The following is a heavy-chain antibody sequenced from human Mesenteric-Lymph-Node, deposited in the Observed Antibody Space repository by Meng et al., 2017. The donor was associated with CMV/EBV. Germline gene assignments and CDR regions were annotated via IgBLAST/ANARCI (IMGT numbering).Heavy chain of an antibody. V-gene: IGHV1-69*05. D-gene: IGHD2-2*01. CDR1: GGPFSSYA. Sequence: SGGPFSSYAISWVRQAPGQGLEWMGGIIPIFGTANYAQKFQGRVAITTDESTSTAYMELSSLRSEDTAVYYCARRYCSSTSCVGWFDPWGQGTLVTVSS. CDR2: IIPIFGTA. J-gene: IGHJ5*02. CDR3: ARRYCSSTSCVGWFDP.